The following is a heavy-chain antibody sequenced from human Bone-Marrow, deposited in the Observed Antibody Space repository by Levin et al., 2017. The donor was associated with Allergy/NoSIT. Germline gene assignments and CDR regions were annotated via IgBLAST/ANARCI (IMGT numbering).Heavy chain of an antibody. CDR2: ISSDGNNK. D-gene: IGHD2-21*02. CDR1: GSAFSSYG. Sequence: GESLKISCAASGSAFSSYGMHWVRQAPGKGLEWVAVISSDGNNKYYADSGKGRFTISRDNSKNTLYVQMNSLRVEDTAVYYCAKGAGGAYGGGDCHSHRYYDDEMDVWGQGTTVTVSS. V-gene: IGHV3-30*18. J-gene: IGHJ6*02. CDR3: AKGAGGAYGGGDCHSHRYYDDEMDV.